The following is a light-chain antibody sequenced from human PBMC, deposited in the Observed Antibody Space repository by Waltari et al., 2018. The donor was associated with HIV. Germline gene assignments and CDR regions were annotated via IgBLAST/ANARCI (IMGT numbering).Light chain of an antibody. CDR1: RRDVGSYNI. CDR3: CSYADTYFVL. J-gene: IGLJ2*01. Sequence: QSALTQPHSVSGPPGQSVTISCTATRRDVGSYNIMSWYQHHPNKGSKLLIYDVNKRPSGVPDCFSGSKSGNTASLTISGLQAEDEADYYCCSYADTYFVLFGGRTKLTVL. CDR2: DVN. V-gene: IGLV2-11*01.